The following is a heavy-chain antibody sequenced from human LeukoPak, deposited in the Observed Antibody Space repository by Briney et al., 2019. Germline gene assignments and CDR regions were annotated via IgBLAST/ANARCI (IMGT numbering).Heavy chain of an antibody. CDR3: VRGASGYDLYYFDY. D-gene: IGHD5-12*01. CDR1: GYSISNGYY. CDR2: IYHSGST. J-gene: IGHJ4*02. V-gene: IGHV4-38-2*02. Sequence: SETLSLTCTVSGYSISNGYYWGWIRQPPGKGPEWIGSIYHSGSTYYNPSLKSRVSIPVDTSKNQLSLKVRSVTAADTAVYYCVRGASGYDLYYFDYWGQGTLVTVSS.